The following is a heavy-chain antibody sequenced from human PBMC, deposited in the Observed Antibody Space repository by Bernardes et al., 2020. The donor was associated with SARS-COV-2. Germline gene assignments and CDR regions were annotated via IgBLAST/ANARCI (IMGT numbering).Heavy chain of an antibody. CDR3: ARGAYSQTSPWFDT. CDR1: GGSISSGGYS. V-gene: IGHV4-30-2*01. CDR2: VYQSGTS. D-gene: IGHD4-4*01. Sequence: SNTLYLTCIVSGGSISSGGYSWSWIRKPLGRDLEWLGYVYQSGTSYFNPSLKSRLTMSVDRSKNQLFLKLSSVTAADTAVYYCARGAYSQTSPWFDTWGQGTLVTVSS. J-gene: IGHJ5*02.